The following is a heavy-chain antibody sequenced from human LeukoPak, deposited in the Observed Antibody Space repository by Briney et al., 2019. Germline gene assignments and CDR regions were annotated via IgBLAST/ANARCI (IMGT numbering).Heavy chain of an antibody. CDR2: IYYSGST. Sequence: SETLSLTCTVSGGSISSGGYYWSWIRQHPGRGLEWIGHIYYSGSTYYNPSLKSRVTISVDTSKNQFSLKLSSVTAADTAVYYCARTGGVAATTPGAYWFDPWGQGTLVTVSS. CDR3: ARTGGVAATTPGAYWFDP. CDR1: GGSISSGGYY. J-gene: IGHJ5*02. D-gene: IGHD2-15*01. V-gene: IGHV4-31*03.